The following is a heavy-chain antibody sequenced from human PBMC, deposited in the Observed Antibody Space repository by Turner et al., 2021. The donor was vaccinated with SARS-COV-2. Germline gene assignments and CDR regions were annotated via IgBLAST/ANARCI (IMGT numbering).Heavy chain of an antibody. CDR3: ARLPVGYYGSGSYYHYGMDV. V-gene: IGHV4-39*01. CDR2: IYYSWST. D-gene: IGHD3-10*01. Sequence: QLQLQESGPGLVKLSETLPLPCLVSVGPISSSSYYWGWIRQTPGKGLEWIGSIYYSWSTFYNPSLKSRVTISVDTSKNPFSLKLSSVTAADTAVYYCARLPVGYYGSGSYYHYGMDVWGQGTTVTVSS. CDR1: VGPISSSSYY. J-gene: IGHJ6*02.